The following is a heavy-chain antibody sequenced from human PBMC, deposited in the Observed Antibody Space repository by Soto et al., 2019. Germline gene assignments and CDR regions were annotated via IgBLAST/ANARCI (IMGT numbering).Heavy chain of an antibody. CDR3: ARRYSYGSDYYYYGMDV. CDR1: GFTFSSYS. D-gene: IGHD5-18*01. V-gene: IGHV3-21*01. Sequence: EVQLVESGGGLVKPGGSLRLSCAASGFTFSSYSMNWVRQAPGKGLEWVSSISSSSSYIYYADSVKGRFTISRDNAKNSLYLQMNSLRADDTAVYYCARRYSYGSDYYYYGMDVWGHGTTVTVSS. CDR2: ISSSSSYI. J-gene: IGHJ6*02.